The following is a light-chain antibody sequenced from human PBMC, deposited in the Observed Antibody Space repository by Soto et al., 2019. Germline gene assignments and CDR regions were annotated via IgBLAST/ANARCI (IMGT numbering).Light chain of an antibody. V-gene: IGKV3-11*01. CDR3: QQRSTWPT. CDR1: ESVDFH. Sequence: VLTQSPATLSLSPGKRATLSCRASESVDFHLAWYQQKPGQAPRLLIYDASVRATGTPPRFSGSGSGTAFTLTISSLEPEDFALYYCQQRSTWPTFGQGTRLEIK. J-gene: IGKJ5*01. CDR2: DAS.